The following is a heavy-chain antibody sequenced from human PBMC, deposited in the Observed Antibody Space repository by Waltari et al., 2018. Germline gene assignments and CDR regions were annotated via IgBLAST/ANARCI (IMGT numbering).Heavy chain of an antibody. J-gene: IGHJ4*02. CDR2: ISSSSSYI. Sequence: EVQLVESGGGLVKPGGSLSLSCAASGFTFSSYSMTWVRQAPGKGLEWVSSISSSSSYIYYADSVKGRFTISRDNAKNSLYLQMNSLRAEDTAVYYCARSYSDYYDSSGPEDYFDYWGQGTLVTVSS. CDR1: GFTFSSYS. D-gene: IGHD3-22*01. V-gene: IGHV3-21*01. CDR3: ARSYSDYYDSSGPEDYFDY.